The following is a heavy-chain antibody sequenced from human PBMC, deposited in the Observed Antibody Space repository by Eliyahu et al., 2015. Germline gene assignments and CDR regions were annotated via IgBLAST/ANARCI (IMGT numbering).Heavy chain of an antibody. CDR2: ISYDGSNK. Sequence: QVQLVESGGGVVQPGRSLSXSXXASGFPFSSYAMXWVRQAPGKGLEWVAVISYDGSNKYYADSVKGRFTISRDNSKNTLYLQMNSLRAEDTAVYYCARGGGDIVVVPAGHYMDVWGKGTTVTVSS. V-gene: IGHV3-30-3*01. CDR3: ARGGGDIVVVPAGHYMDV. D-gene: IGHD2-2*01. CDR1: GFPFSSYA. J-gene: IGHJ6*03.